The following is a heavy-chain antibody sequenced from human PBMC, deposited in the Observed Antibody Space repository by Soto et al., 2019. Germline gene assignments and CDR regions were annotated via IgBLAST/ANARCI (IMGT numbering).Heavy chain of an antibody. Sequence: EVQLVESGGGLVQPGGSLRLSCEVSGFNFNNYRMSWVRQAPGKGLEWVATIKEDGSERYYVPSVRGRFTISRDNAKNSLSLQMNSLRADDTAVYYCASLKVRSAWDFWCQGTLVTVSS. J-gene: IGHJ4*02. CDR2: IKEDGSER. V-gene: IGHV3-7*03. CDR3: ASLKVRSAWDF. CDR1: GFNFNNYR.